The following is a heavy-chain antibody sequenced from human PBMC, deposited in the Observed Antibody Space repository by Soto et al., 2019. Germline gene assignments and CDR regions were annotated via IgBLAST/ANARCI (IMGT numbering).Heavy chain of an antibody. CDR3: AAEYYYGGSDPRGRID. J-gene: IGHJ4*02. Sequence: ASVKVSCKASGYTFSTYATHWVRQAPGQRLEWMGWINAGNGNTKYSQKFQGRVTITRDTSASTAYMELSSLRSEDTAVYYCAAEYYYGGSDPRGRIDWGQGTLVTVSS. CDR2: INAGNGNT. CDR1: GYTFSTYA. D-gene: IGHD3-22*01. V-gene: IGHV1-3*01.